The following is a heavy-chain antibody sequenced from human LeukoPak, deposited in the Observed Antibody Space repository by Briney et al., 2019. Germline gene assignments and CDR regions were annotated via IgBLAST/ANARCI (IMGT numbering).Heavy chain of an antibody. D-gene: IGHD2-2*01. CDR1: GFTSSSYG. J-gene: IGHJ4*02. Sequence: PGGPLRPSFAASGFTSSSYGIHWVRKAPGKGLEWGAVISYDGSNKYYADSVKGRFTISRDTSKKTLSLQMSSLRAEDTAVYYCAKHSAIYCSSTSCHGGFDYWGQGTLVTVSS. CDR3: AKHSAIYCSSTSCHGGFDY. CDR2: ISYDGSNK. V-gene: IGHV3-30*18.